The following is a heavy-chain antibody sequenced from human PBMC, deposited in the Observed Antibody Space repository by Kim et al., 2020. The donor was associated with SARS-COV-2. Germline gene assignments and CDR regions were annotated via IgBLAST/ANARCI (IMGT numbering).Heavy chain of an antibody. CDR2: IYYSGST. CDR3: ARRGYDILTGYYYYGMDV. D-gene: IGHD3-9*01. CDR1: GGSISSSSYY. Sequence: SETLSLTFTVSGGSISSSSYYWGWIRQPPGKGLEWIGSIYYSGSTYYNPSLKSRVTISVDTSKNQFSLKLSSVTAADTAVYYCARRGYDILTGYYYYGMDVWGQGTTVTVSS. V-gene: IGHV4-39*01. J-gene: IGHJ6*02.